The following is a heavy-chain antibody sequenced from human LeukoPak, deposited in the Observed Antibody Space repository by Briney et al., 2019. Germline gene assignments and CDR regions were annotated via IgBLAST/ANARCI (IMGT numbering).Heavy chain of an antibody. CDR2: MNPNSGNT. V-gene: IGHV1-8*01. Sequence: ASVNVSCKASGYTFTSYDINWVRQATGQGLEWMGWMNPNSGNTGYAQKFQGRVTMTRNTSISTAYMELSSLRSEDTAVYYCARVASELLEWYYYYYMDVWGKGTTVTVSS. J-gene: IGHJ6*03. CDR1: GYTFTSYD. CDR3: ARVASELLEWYYYYYMDV. D-gene: IGHD3-3*01.